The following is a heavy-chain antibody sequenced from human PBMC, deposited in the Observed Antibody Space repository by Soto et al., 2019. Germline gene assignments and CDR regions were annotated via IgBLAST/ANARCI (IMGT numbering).Heavy chain of an antibody. D-gene: IGHD2-15*01. Sequence: SVKVSCKASGGTFSSYTISWVRQAPGQGLEWMGRIIPILGIANYAQKFQGRVTITADKSTSTAYMELSSLRSEDTAVYYCARVRSHRSGFDYWGQGTLVTVSS. CDR1: GGTFSSYT. CDR2: IIPILGIA. CDR3: ARVRSHRSGFDY. J-gene: IGHJ4*02. V-gene: IGHV1-69*02.